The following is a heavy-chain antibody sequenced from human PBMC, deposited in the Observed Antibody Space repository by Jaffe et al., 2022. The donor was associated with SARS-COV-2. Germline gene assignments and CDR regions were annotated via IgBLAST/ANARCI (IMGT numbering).Heavy chain of an antibody. D-gene: IGHD6-13*01. CDR2: FDPEDGET. Sequence: QVQLVQSGAEVKKPGASVKVSCKVSGYTLTELSMHWVRQAPGKGLEWMGGFDPEDGETIYAQKFQGRVTMTEDTSTDTAYMELSSLRSEDTAVYYCATVLGYPRIAAADMGPGDERTLDYWGQGTLVTVSS. CDR3: ATVLGYPRIAAADMGPGDERTLDY. V-gene: IGHV1-24*01. J-gene: IGHJ4*02. CDR1: GYTLTELS.